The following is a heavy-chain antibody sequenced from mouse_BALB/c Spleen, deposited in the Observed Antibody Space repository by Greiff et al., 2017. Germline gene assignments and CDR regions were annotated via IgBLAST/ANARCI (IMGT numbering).Heavy chain of an antibody. V-gene: IGHV5-4*02. CDR2: ISDGGSYT. CDR3: ARDGYGNYYFDY. D-gene: IGHD2-10*02. J-gene: IGHJ2*01. CDR1: GFTFSDYY. Sequence: DVQLVESGGGLVKPGGSLKLSCAASGFTFSDYYMYWVRQTPEKRLEWVATISDGGSYTYYPDSVKGRFTISRDNAKNNLYLQMSSLKSEDTAMYYCARDGYGNYYFDYWGQGTTLTVSS.